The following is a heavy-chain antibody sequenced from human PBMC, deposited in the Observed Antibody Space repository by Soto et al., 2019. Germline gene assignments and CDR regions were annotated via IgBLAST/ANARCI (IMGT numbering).Heavy chain of an antibody. CDR3: AGIVATGSLNYYYGMDV. Sequence: QVQLVESGGGVVQPGRSLRLSCAASGLTFSSNGMHWVRQAPGKGLEWVAFISYDGSHEYYAVSVKGRFTISRDNSKNTLSLQMNSLTNEDTAVYFCAGIVATGSLNYYYGMDVWGQGPTVTVSS. CDR1: GLTFSSNG. J-gene: IGHJ6*02. D-gene: IGHD1-1*01. CDR2: ISYDGSHE. V-gene: IGHV3-30*03.